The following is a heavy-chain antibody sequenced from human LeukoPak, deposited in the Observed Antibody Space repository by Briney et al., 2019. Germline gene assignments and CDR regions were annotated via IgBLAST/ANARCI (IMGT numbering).Heavy chain of an antibody. D-gene: IGHD6-19*01. V-gene: IGHV1-2*02. Sequence: ASVKVSCKASGYTFTSYGISWVRQAPGQGLEWMGWINPNSGGTNYAQKFQGRVTMTRDTSISTAYMELSRLRSDDTAVYYCANIAVAGDFDYWGQGTLVTVSS. CDR2: INPNSGGT. J-gene: IGHJ4*02. CDR3: ANIAVAGDFDY. CDR1: GYTFTSYG.